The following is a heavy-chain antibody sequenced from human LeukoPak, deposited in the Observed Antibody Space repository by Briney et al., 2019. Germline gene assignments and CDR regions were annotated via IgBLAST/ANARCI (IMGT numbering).Heavy chain of an antibody. Sequence: SETLSLTCTVSDSSITSTYYWAWFRQPPGKGLEWIATVFRLQTVRTFNTLSLGSRVTMSMDPYHHQFSLNMTSVTAADTALYFCARVLNAPYLIDSWGQGTLVTVSS. CDR2: VFRLQTVRT. J-gene: IGHJ4*02. V-gene: IGHV4-38-2*02. CDR1: DSSITSTYY. D-gene: IGHD2-8*01. CDR3: ARVLNAPYLIDS.